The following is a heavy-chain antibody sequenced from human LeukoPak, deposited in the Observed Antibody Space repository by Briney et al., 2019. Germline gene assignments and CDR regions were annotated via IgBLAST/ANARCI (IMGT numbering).Heavy chain of an antibody. D-gene: IGHD6-13*01. J-gene: IGHJ4*02. V-gene: IGHV3-7*01. CDR2: IKPDGSEK. CDR1: GFTFSRYW. Sequence: GGSLRLSCAASGFTFSRYWMTGVRESRGKRLEWVANIKPDGSEKYHVDSVKGRFTISRDNAKNSLYLQMNTVTAEDTAIYYCVRGSADTTGVDYWGQGTPVTVSS. CDR3: VRGSADTTGVDY.